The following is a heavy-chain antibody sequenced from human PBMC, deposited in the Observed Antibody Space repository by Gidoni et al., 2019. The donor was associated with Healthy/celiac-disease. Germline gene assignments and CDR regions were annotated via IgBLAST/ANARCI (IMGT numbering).Heavy chain of an antibody. J-gene: IGHJ4*02. D-gene: IGHD3-22*01. Sequence: QMQLVQSGPEVKKPGTSVKVSCKASGFTFTSSAVQWVRQARGQRLEWIGWIVVGSGNTNYAQKFQERVTITRDMSTSTAYMELSSLRSEDTAVYYCAADHYYDSSGPVFDYWGQGTLVTVSS. V-gene: IGHV1-58*01. CDR3: AADHYYDSSGPVFDY. CDR2: IVVGSGNT. CDR1: GFTFTSSA.